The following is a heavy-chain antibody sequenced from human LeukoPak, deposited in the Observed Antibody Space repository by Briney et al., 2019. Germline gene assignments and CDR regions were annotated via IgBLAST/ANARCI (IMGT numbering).Heavy chain of an antibody. D-gene: IGHD6-13*01. CDR3: VRHPAAGGTGFYGMDV. V-gene: IGHV4-34*01. Sequence: SETLSLTCAVYGGSFSGYYWSWIRQPPGRGLEWIGTIYYSGSTYYNPSLRSRVTVSVDTSKNQFSLKVSSVTAADTAVYYCVRHPAAGGTGFYGMDVWGQGTTVTVSS. J-gene: IGHJ6*02. CDR1: GGSFSGYY. CDR2: IYYSGST.